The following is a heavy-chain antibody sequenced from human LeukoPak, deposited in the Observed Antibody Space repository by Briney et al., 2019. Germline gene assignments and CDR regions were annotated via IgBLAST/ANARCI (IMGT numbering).Heavy chain of an antibody. D-gene: IGHD2-21*02. CDR1: GGSISSGGYY. Sequence: SETLSLTCTVSGGSISSGGYYWSWIRQHPGKGLEWIGYIYYSGSTYYNPSLKSRVTISVDTSKNQFSLKLSSVTAADTAVYYCARALDLYCGGDCYSHYFDYWGQGTLVTVPS. CDR3: ARALDLYCGGDCYSHYFDY. J-gene: IGHJ4*02. V-gene: IGHV4-31*03. CDR2: IYYSGST.